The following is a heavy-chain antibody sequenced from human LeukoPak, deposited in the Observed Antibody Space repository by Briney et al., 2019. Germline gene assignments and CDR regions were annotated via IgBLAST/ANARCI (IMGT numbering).Heavy chain of an antibody. J-gene: IGHJ4*02. CDR1: GFTVSSNY. CDR3: AKSAPAGVTPDY. V-gene: IGHV3-23*01. Sequence: GGSLRLSCAASGFTVSSNYMSWVRQAPGKGLEWVSAISGSGGSTYYADSVKGRFTISRDNSKNTLYLQMNSLRAEDTAVYYCAKSAPAGVTPDYWGQGTLVTVSS. CDR2: ISGSGGST. D-gene: IGHD2-21*02.